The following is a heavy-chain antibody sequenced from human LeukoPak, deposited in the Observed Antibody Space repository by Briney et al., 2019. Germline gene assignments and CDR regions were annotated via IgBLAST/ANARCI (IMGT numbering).Heavy chain of an antibody. CDR2: INPNSGGT. D-gene: IGHD3-10*01. J-gene: IGHJ4*02. Sequence: ASVTVSCKASGYTFTGYYMHWVRQAPGQGLEWMGRINPNSGGTNYAQKFQGRVTMTRDTSISTAYMELSRLRSDDTAVYYCARMSFGGWYYYGSGSSDYWGQGTLVTVSS. CDR3: ARMSFGGWYYYGSGSSDY. V-gene: IGHV1-2*06. CDR1: GYTFTGYY.